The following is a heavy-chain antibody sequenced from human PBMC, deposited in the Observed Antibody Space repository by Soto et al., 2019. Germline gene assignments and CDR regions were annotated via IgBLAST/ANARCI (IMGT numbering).Heavy chain of an antibody. D-gene: IGHD5-12*01. Sequence: SQTLSLTCAISGDSLSSNSAPWNSIRQSPSRVLEWLGRTYYRSKWYNEYALSVKSRITINPDTSKNQFSLQLKSVTPEDTAVYYCARSRDGYNSYTHAFDIWGQGTMVTVSS. CDR2: TYYRSKWYN. J-gene: IGHJ3*02. CDR3: ARSRDGYNSYTHAFDI. CDR1: GDSLSSNSAP. V-gene: IGHV6-1*01.